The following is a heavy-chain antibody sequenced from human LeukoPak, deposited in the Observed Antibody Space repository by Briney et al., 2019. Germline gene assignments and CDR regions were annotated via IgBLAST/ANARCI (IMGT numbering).Heavy chain of an antibody. D-gene: IGHD6-19*01. CDR2: IKQDGSEK. V-gene: IGHV3-7*01. Sequence: GGSLRLSCAASGFKFRSYEMSWVRQAPGKGLEWVANIKQDGSEKNYVDSVKGRFTISRDNAKNSLSLRMNSLSAEDTAVYYCATVYSSGWYFYFQHWGQGSLVSVSS. J-gene: IGHJ1*01. CDR3: ATVYSSGWYFYFQH. CDR1: GFKFRSYE.